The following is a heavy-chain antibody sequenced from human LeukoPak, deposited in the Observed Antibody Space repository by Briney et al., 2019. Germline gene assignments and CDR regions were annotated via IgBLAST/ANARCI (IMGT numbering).Heavy chain of an antibody. CDR1: GYTFTGYY. CDR2: INPNSGGT. D-gene: IGHD2-21*02. Sequence: ASVKVSCKASGYTFTGYYMHWVRQAPGQGLEWMGWINPNSGGTNYAQKFQGRVTMTRDTSISTAYMELSRLRSDDTAVYYCARTREAYCGGDCQNWFDPWGQGTLVTVSS. CDR3: ARTREAYCGGDCQNWFDP. V-gene: IGHV1-2*02. J-gene: IGHJ5*02.